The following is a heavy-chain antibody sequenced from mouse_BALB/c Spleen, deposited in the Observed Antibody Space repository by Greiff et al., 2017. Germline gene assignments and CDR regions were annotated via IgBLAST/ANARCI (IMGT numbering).Heavy chain of an antibody. D-gene: IGHD2-4*01. J-gene: IGHJ3*01. CDR1: GYAFTNYL. V-gene: IGHV1-54*01. CDR3: ERDYDYAFAY. CDR2: INPGSGGT. Sequence: VQLQQSGAELVRPGTSVKVSCKASGYAFTNYLLEWVKQRPGQGLEWIGVINPGSGGTNYNEKFKGKATLTADKSSSTAYMQLSSLTSDDSAVYCCERDYDYAFAYWGEGTLVTVSA.